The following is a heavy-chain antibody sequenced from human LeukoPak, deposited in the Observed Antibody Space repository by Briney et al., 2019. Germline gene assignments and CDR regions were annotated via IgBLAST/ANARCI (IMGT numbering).Heavy chain of an antibody. V-gene: IGHV1-69*13. J-gene: IGHJ6*02. CDR2: IIPIFGTA. CDR1: GGTFSSYA. CDR3: ATPWKYQLLLLGAPYYGMDV. Sequence: SVTVSCKASGGTFSSYAISWVRQAPGQGLEWMGGIIPIFGTANYAQKFQGRVTITADESTSTAYMELSSLRSEDTAVYYCATPWKYQLLLLGAPYYGMDVWGQGTTVTVSS. D-gene: IGHD2-2*01.